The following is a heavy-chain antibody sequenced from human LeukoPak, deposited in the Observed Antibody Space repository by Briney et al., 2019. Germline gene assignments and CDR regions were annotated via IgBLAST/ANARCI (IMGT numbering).Heavy chain of an antibody. D-gene: IGHD4-17*01. Sequence: GGSLRLSCAASGFTFSSYSMNWVRQAPGKGLEWVSSISRSSSYIYYADSVKGRFTISRDNAKNSLYLQMNSLRAEDTAVYYCARDTTVTENFDYWGQGTLVTVSS. CDR2: ISRSSSYI. CDR3: ARDTTVTENFDY. V-gene: IGHV3-21*01. J-gene: IGHJ4*02. CDR1: GFTFSSYS.